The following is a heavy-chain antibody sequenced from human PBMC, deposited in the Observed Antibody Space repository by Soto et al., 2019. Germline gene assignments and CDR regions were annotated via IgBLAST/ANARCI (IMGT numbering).Heavy chain of an antibody. Sequence: ASVKVSCKVSGYTFTSYAMHWVRQAPGQRLEWMGWINAGNGNTKYSQKFQGRVTITRDTSASTAYMELSSLRSEDTAVYYCARAGSSPIPLAFDYWGQGTLVTVSS. V-gene: IGHV1-3*01. J-gene: IGHJ4*02. D-gene: IGHD6-13*01. CDR2: INAGNGNT. CDR3: ARAGSSPIPLAFDY. CDR1: GYTFTSYA.